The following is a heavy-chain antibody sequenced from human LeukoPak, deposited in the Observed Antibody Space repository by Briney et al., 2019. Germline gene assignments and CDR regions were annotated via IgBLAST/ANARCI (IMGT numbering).Heavy chain of an antibody. D-gene: IGHD6-6*01. CDR2: IYYSGST. CDR3: AREESSSSGYFDY. CDR1: GGSISSHY. Sequence: SETLSLTCTVSGGSISSHYWSWIRQPPGKGLEWIGYIYYSGSTNYNPSLKSRVTISVDTSRNQFSLKLSSVTAADTAVYYCAREESSSSGYFDYWGQGTLVTVSS. J-gene: IGHJ4*02. V-gene: IGHV4-59*11.